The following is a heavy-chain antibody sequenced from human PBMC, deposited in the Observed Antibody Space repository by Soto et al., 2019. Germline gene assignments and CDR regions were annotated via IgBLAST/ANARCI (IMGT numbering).Heavy chain of an antibody. CDR2: MSTYTGNT. V-gene: IGHV1-18*01. D-gene: IGHD3-22*01. Sequence: QVQLVQSGAEVKKPGASVKVSCKASGYTFTSYGITWVRQAPGQGLEWMGWMSTYTGNTNHAQKLQGRVSMTTDTSTNTAYMALKSLPSSDTAMYYCASVFPQYYYDTNGYHDAFDIWGQGTMVTFSS. CDR1: GYTFTSYG. J-gene: IGHJ3*02. CDR3: ASVFPQYYYDTNGYHDAFDI.